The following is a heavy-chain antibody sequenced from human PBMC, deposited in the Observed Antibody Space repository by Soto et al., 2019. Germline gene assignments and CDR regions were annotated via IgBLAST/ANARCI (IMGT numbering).Heavy chain of an antibody. CDR2: IHYKGNS. D-gene: IGHD2-2*03. Sequence: ASETLSLTCTVSGGSLSSYSWSWIRLPPGKGLEWIGNIHYKGNSKYSPSRKSRVTLSVDTSKNHFSLKLISVTTADTAVYFCAREGNLGRWIQPLDSWGQGTLVTVCS. CDR1: GGSLSSYS. J-gene: IGHJ4*02. V-gene: IGHV4-59*01. CDR3: AREGNLGRWIQPLDS.